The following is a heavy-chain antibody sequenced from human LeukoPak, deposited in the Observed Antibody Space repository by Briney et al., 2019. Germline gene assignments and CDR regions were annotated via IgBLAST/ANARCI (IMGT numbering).Heavy chain of an antibody. CDR2: ISSSGNSI. CDR1: GFTFSSYS. CDR3: ASGFDY. J-gene: IGHJ4*01. Sequence: AGGSLRLSCAASGFTFSSYSMNWVRQAPGKGLEWVSYISSSGNSIYYADSVKGRFTISRDNAKDSLYLQMNSLRAEDTAVYYCASGFDYWGHGTLVTVSS. V-gene: IGHV3-48*01.